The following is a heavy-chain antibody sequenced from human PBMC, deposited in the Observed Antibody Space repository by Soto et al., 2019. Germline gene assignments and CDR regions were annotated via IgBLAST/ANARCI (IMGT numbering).Heavy chain of an antibody. Sequence: VQLVQSGAEVKKPGSSVKVSCKALGGTFSSYAISWVRQAPGQGLEWMGGIIPIFGTANYAQKFQGRVTITADESTSTGYMELSSLRSEDTAVYYCARSQGGSSSLDIYYYYYYGMDVWGQGTTVTVSS. D-gene: IGHD2-15*01. V-gene: IGHV1-69*01. CDR1: GGTFSSYA. CDR2: IIPIFGTA. J-gene: IGHJ6*02. CDR3: ARSQGGSSSLDIYYYYYYGMDV.